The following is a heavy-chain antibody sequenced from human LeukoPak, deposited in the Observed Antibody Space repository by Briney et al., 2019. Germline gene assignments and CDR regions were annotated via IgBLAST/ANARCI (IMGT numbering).Heavy chain of an antibody. Sequence: PSETLSLTCTVSGGSVSSANYYLSWIRQPPGKGLEWIGDIYYSGSTNYNPSLKSRVTISLDTSKNQFSLNLRSVTAADTAVYYCAGGARTAFDIWDQGTMVPVSS. V-gene: IGHV4-61*01. CDR1: GGSVSSANYY. D-gene: IGHD1-1*01. J-gene: IGHJ3*02. CDR3: AGGARTAFDI. CDR2: IYYSGST.